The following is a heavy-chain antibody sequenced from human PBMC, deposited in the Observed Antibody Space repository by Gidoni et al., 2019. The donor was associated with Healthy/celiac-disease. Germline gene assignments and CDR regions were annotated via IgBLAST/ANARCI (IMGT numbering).Heavy chain of an antibody. V-gene: IGHV3-53*01. J-gene: IGHJ6*02. Sequence: EVQLVESGGGLIQPGGSLILSCAASGFTVSSNYMSWVRQAPGKGLEWVSVIYSGGSTYYADSVKGRFTISRDNSKNTLYLQMNSLRAEDTAVYYCARGAGSWSNYYYGMDVWGQGTTVTVSS. CDR1: GFTVSSNY. CDR3: ARGAGSWSNYYYGMDV. D-gene: IGHD6-13*01. CDR2: IYSGGST.